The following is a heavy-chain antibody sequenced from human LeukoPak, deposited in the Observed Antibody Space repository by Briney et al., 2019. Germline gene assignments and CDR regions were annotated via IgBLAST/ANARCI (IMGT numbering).Heavy chain of an antibody. V-gene: IGHV4-39*01. CDR3: ARLGGYLPLNYYYYGMDV. Sequence: SETLSLTCTVSGGSISSSSYYWGWIRQPPGKGLEWIGSIYYSGSTYYNPSLKSRVTISVDTSKNQFSLKLSSVTAADTAVYYCARLGGYLPLNYYYYGMDVWGQGTTVTVSS. CDR2: IYYSGST. CDR1: GGSISSSSYY. J-gene: IGHJ6*02. D-gene: IGHD1-26*01.